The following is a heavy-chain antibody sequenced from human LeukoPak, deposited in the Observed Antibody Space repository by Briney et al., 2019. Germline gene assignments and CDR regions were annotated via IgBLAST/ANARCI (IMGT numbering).Heavy chain of an antibody. Sequence: SETLSLTCAVYGGSFSGYYWSWIRQPPGKGLEWIGGINHSGSTNYNPSLKSRVTISVDTSKNQFSLKLSSVTAADTAVYYCAREYTRDFDYWGQGTLVTVSS. J-gene: IGHJ4*02. CDR2: INHSGST. CDR3: AREYTRDFDY. V-gene: IGHV4-34*01. D-gene: IGHD6-6*01. CDR1: GGSFSGYY.